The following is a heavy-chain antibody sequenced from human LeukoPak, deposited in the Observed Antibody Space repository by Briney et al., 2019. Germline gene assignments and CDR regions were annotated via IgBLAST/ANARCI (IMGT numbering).Heavy chain of an antibody. CDR3: AKQSGVVVPAARRFGSYYFDY. J-gene: IGHJ4*02. CDR2: IKYDGSET. V-gene: IGHV3-7*01. D-gene: IGHD2-2*01. Sequence: GGSLRLSCEASGFIFSNYWMSWVRQAPGKGLEWVANIKYDGSETYYVDSVKGRFTISGANGKNSLYVQMNSLSVEDTAVYYGAKQSGVVVPAARRFGSYYFDYWGQGTLVTVSS. CDR1: GFIFSNYW.